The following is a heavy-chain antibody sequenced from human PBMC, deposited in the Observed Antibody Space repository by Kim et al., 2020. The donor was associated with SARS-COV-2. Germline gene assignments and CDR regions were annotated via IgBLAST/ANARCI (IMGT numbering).Heavy chain of an antibody. CDR1: GFTFSDYY. CDR2: ISSSGSTI. CDR3: ARDFRPEEQQLVPRGGNYYYGMDV. V-gene: IGHV3-11*04. D-gene: IGHD6-13*01. J-gene: IGHJ6*02. Sequence: GGSLRLSCAASGFTFSDYYMSWIRQAPGKGLEWVSYISSSGSTIYYADSVKGRFTISRDNAKNSLYLQMNSLRAEDTAVYYCARDFRPEEQQLVPRGGNYYYGMDVWGQGTTVTVSS.